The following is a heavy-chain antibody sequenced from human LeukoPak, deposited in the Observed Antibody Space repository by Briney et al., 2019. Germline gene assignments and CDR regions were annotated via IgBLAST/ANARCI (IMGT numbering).Heavy chain of an antibody. CDR2: ISYDGSNK. Sequence: GGSLRLSCAASGFTFSSYAMHWVRQAPGKGLEWVAVISYDGSNKYYADSVKGRFTNSRDNSKNTLYLQMNSLRAEDTAVYYCARVEVRGVIARNYYYYYGMDVWGQGTTVTVSS. J-gene: IGHJ6*02. V-gene: IGHV3-30-3*01. D-gene: IGHD3-10*01. CDR1: GFTFSSYA. CDR3: ARVEVRGVIARNYYYYYGMDV.